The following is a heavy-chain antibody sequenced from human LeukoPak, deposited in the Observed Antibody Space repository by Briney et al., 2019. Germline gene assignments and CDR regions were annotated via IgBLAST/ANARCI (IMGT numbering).Heavy chain of an antibody. CDR2: ISPSGDIT. D-gene: IGHD3/OR15-3a*01. CDR3: VRDLDWGAFDV. Sequence: GGTLRLSCAASEFRFSAHGMNWVRQAPGKGLEWISGISPSGDITYYADSVMGRFSISRDNRQSTVSLQMNSLRAEDTALYYCVRDLDWGAFDVWGQGTMVTVSS. CDR1: EFRFSAHG. V-gene: IGHV3-23*01. J-gene: IGHJ3*01.